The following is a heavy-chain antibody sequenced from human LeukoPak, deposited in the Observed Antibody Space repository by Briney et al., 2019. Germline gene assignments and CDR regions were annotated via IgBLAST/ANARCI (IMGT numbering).Heavy chain of an antibody. J-gene: IGHJ6*03. Sequence: GGSLRLSCAASGFTFSDYYMSWIRQAPGKGLEWVSYISSSGSTIYYADSVKGRFTISRDNAKNSLYLQMNSLRAEDTAVYYCARVYGGSPTRNYYYYYYMDVWGKGTTVTVSS. CDR2: ISSSGSTI. CDR1: GFTFSDYY. D-gene: IGHD2-2*02. V-gene: IGHV3-11*04. CDR3: ARVYGGSPTRNYYYYYYMDV.